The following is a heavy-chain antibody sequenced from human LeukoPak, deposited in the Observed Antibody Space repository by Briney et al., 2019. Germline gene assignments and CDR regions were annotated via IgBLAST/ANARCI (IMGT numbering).Heavy chain of an antibody. D-gene: IGHD3-16*01. J-gene: IGHJ3*02. V-gene: IGHV3-30*18. CDR2: ISYDGSYK. CDR3: AKGPNIWLTPIAFAI. CDR1: GFTFRNYG. Sequence: GGSLRLSCAASGFTFRNYGMHWVRQAPGKGLEWVAVISYDGSYKYYADSVKGRFTISRDNSKNTLSLQMNSLRAEDTAVYYCAKGPNIWLTPIAFAIWGQGTMVTVSS.